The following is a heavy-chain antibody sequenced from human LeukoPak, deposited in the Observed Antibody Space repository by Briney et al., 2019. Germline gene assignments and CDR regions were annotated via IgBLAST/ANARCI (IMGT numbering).Heavy chain of an antibody. CDR2: IYYSGST. J-gene: IGHJ3*02. CDR3: ARNSPRGYAHAFDI. D-gene: IGHD5-12*01. V-gene: IGHV4-59*01. Sequence: SETLSLTCIVSGYSINSGYYWGWIRQPPGKGLEWIGYIYYSGSTNYNPSLKSRVTISVDTSKNQFSLKLSSVTAADTAVYYCARNSPRGYAHAFDIWGQGTMVTVSS. CDR1: GYSINSGYY.